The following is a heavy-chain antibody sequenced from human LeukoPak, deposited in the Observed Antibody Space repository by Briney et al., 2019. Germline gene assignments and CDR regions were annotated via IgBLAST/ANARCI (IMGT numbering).Heavy chain of an antibody. J-gene: IGHJ4*02. D-gene: IGHD1-7*01. CDR1: GGSFSGYY. CDR2: INHSGST. Sequence: SVTLSLTCAVYGGSFSGYYWSWMRQPPGRGLEWGGEINHSGSTNYNPSLKSRVTISVATSKTQFSLKLSSVTAAATAVYYCARRLTGTPRGYFDYWGQGTLVTVSS. CDR3: ARRLTGTPRGYFDY. V-gene: IGHV4-34*01.